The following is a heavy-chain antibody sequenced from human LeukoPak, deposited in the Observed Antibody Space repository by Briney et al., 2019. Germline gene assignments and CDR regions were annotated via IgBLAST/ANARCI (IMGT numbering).Heavy chain of an antibody. CDR2: IYYSGST. V-gene: IGHV4-34*01. J-gene: IGHJ2*01. CDR3: ARPIGDYGV. D-gene: IGHD4-17*01. CDR1: GGSFSGYY. Sequence: PSETLSLTCAVYGGSFSGYYWSWIRQPPGKGLEWIGSIYYSGSTYYNPSLKSRVTISVDTSKDQFSLKLSSVTAADTAVYYCARPIGDYGVWGRGTLVTVSS.